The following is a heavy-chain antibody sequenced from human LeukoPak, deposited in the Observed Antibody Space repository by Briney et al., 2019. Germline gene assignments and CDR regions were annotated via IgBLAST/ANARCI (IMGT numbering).Heavy chain of an antibody. CDR3: ARKGFSGFNV. CDR2: INHSGST. V-gene: IGHV4-34*01. CDR1: GGSFSGYY. J-gene: IGHJ6*02. D-gene: IGHD3-22*01. Sequence: SETLSLTCAVYGGSFSGYYWSWIRQPPGKGLEWIGEINHSGSTNYNPSLKSRVTISVDTSKNQFSLKLSSVTAADTAVYYCARKGFSGFNVWGQGTTVTVSS.